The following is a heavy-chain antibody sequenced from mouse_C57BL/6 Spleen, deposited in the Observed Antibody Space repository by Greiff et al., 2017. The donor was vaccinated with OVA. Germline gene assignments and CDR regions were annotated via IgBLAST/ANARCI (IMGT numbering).Heavy chain of an antibody. Sequence: QVQLQQPGAELVMPGASVKLSCKASGYTFTSYWMHWVKQRPGQGLEWIGEIDPSDSYTNYNQKFKGKSTLSVDKSSSTAYMQLSSLTSEDSAVYYCARWLQYYFDYWGQGTTLTVSS. D-gene: IGHD2-2*01. V-gene: IGHV1-69*01. CDR2: IDPSDSYT. CDR1: GYTFTSYW. CDR3: ARWLQYYFDY. J-gene: IGHJ2*01.